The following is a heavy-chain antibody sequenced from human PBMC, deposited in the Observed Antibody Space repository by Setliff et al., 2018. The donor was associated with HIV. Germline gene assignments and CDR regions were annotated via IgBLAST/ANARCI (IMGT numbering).Heavy chain of an antibody. J-gene: IGHJ4*02. CDR2: IYPADSDT. Sequence: PGESLKISCKASGYTFTSHWIGWVRQMPGKGLEWMGVIYPADSDTKYSPSFQGQVTISADKSINTACLQWRRLKASDSGIYFCATADSEFDHWGQGALVTVSS. V-gene: IGHV5-51*01. CDR1: GYTFTSHW. CDR3: ATADSEFDH.